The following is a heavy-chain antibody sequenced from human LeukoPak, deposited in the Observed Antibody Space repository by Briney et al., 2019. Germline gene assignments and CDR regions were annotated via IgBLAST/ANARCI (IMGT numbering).Heavy chain of an antibody. CDR2: INPDSGFT. J-gene: IGHJ4*02. D-gene: IGHD1-1*01. V-gene: IGHV1-2*02. CDR1: GYTFTDDY. CDR3: APTPEAYTSNWNV. Sequence: ASVKVSCKTSGYTFTDDYMHWVRQAPGQGLEFMGWINPDSGFTNYAQKFQGRVTMARDTSISTAYLEVRRLRSDDTAVYYCAPTPEAYTSNWNVWGQGTPVTVSS.